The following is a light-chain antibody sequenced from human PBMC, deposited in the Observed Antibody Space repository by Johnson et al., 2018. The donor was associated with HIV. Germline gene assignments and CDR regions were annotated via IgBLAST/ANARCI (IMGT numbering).Light chain of an antibody. J-gene: IGLJ1*01. CDR3: GTWDTRLSAYV. Sequence: QSILTQPPSVSAAPGQKVTIPCSGSSSNIGKNSVSWYQQLPGTAPKLLIYESNKRPSGIPDRFSGSKSGTSATLGITGLQTGDEADYYCGTWDTRLSAYVFATGTKVTAL. CDR1: SSNIGKNS. CDR2: ESN. V-gene: IGLV1-51*02.